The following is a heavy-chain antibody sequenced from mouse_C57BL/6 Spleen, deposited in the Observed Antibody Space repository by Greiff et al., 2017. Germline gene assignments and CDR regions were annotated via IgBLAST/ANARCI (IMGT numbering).Heavy chain of an antibody. CDR1: GYSITSGYY. CDR2: TSYEGIN. CDR3: ASERGYYGSSYFDY. V-gene: IGHV3-6*01. D-gene: IGHD1-1*01. J-gene: IGHJ2*01. Sequence: EVQLQQPGPGLVKPSQSLSRTCSVTGYSITSGYYWNWIRQFPGNKLEWMGYTSYEGINNYNPSPKNRISITRDTSKNQFFLKLNYVTSENTATYSCASERGYYGSSYFDYWGQGTTLTVSS.